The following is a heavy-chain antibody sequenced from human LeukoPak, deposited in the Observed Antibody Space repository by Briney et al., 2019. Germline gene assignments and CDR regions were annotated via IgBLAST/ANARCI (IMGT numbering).Heavy chain of an antibody. CDR1: GFTFSSYA. Sequence: QAGGSLRLSCAASGFTFSSYAMSWVRQAPGKGLEWVSAISGSGGSTYYADSVKGRFTISRDNSKNTLFLLMNSLRAEDTAVYYCAKEKENYYDSSGDYWGQGTLVTVSS. CDR2: ISGSGGST. J-gene: IGHJ4*02. V-gene: IGHV3-23*01. CDR3: AKEKENYYDSSGDY. D-gene: IGHD3-22*01.